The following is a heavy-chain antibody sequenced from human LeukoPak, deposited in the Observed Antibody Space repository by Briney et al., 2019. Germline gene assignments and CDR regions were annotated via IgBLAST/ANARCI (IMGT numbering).Heavy chain of an antibody. CDR1: GYTFTSYG. V-gene: IGHV1-18*01. Sequence: ASVKVSCKASGYTFTSYGISWVRQAPGQGLEWMGWISAYNGNTNYAQKLQGRVTMTTDTSTSTAYMELRSLRSDDTAVYYCARGNRRGYCTNGVCAKYYYGMDAWGQGTTVTVSS. CDR3: ARGNRRGYCTNGVCAKYYYGMDA. J-gene: IGHJ6*02. CDR2: ISAYNGNT. D-gene: IGHD2-8*01.